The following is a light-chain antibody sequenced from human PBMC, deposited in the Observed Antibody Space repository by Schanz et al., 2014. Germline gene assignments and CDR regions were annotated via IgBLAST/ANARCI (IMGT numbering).Light chain of an antibody. CDR3: GTWDTSLTVVM. V-gene: IGLV1-51*01. CDR1: SSNVGNDY. J-gene: IGLJ3*02. CDR2: END. Sequence: QSVLTQPPSVSAAPGQKVSISCSGSSSNVGNDYVSWYQHLPGTAPKLLIYENDKRPSGIPDRFSGSKSGTTATLGITGLQTGDEADYFCGTWDTSLTVVMFGAGTKLTVL.